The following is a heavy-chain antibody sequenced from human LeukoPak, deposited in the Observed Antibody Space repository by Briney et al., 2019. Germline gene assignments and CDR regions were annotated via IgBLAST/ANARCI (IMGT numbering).Heavy chain of an antibody. Sequence: GGSLRLSCEASGFTFSNSWMSWVRQASGKGLEWVGRIRSKANSYATTDVASVRGRFSISRDDSKNTAYLQMNSLKTEDTAVYYCTRPSYDSSVSGVVYWGQGTLVTVSS. D-gene: IGHD3-22*01. CDR2: IRSKANSYAT. CDR3: TRPSYDSSVSGVVY. V-gene: IGHV3-73*01. CDR1: GFTFSNSW. J-gene: IGHJ4*02.